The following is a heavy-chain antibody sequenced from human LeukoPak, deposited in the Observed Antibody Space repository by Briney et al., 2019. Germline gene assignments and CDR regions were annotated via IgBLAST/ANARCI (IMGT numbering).Heavy chain of an antibody. V-gene: IGHV1-2*02. CDR2: ISPSSGAT. J-gene: IGHJ4*02. D-gene: IGHD3-22*01. CDR3: ARTADYFDSSGNFYWLFDK. CDR1: GYTFTGYY. Sequence: ASVTVSFKTSGYTFTGYYIHWVRQVPGQGLEWMGWISPSSGATNYAQKYQGRVTMTTERSVTTAYMELTSLRFDDTAIYYCARTADYFDSSGNFYWLFDKWGQGTLVTVSS.